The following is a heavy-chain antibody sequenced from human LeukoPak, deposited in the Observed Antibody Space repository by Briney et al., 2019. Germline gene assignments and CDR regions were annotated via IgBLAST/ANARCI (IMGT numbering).Heavy chain of an antibody. J-gene: IGHJ4*02. V-gene: IGHV3-23*01. Sequence: PGGSLRLSCAASGFTFSSYAMSWVRQAPGKGLEWVSAISGSGGSTYYADSVKGRFTISRDNSKKTPYLQMNSLSAEDTAVYYCAKKMVLWFGEQFDYWGQGTLVTVSS. CDR1: GFTFSSYA. CDR2: ISGSGGST. D-gene: IGHD3-10*01. CDR3: AKKMVLWFGEQFDY.